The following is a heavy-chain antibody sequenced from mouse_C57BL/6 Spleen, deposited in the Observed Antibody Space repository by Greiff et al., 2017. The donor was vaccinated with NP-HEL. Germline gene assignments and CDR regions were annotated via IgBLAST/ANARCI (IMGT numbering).Heavy chain of an antibody. V-gene: IGHV5-9-1*02. CDR3: TREVHWYFDV. J-gene: IGHJ1*03. CDR1: GFTFSSYA. CDR2: ISSGGDYI. Sequence: EVKLVESGEGLVKPGGSLKLSCAASGFTFSSYAMSWVRQTPDKRLEWVAYISSGGDYIYYADTVKGRFTISRDNARNTLYLQMSSLKSEDTAMYYCTREVHWYFDVWGTGTTVTVSS.